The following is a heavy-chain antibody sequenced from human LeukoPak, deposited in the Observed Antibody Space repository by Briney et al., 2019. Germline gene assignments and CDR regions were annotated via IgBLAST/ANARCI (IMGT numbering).Heavy chain of an antibody. J-gene: IGHJ4*02. CDR3: ASGVGSGWYGY. CDR1: GGSISSYY. D-gene: IGHD6-19*01. V-gene: IGHV4-59*01. Sequence: SETLSLTCTDSGGSISSYYWSWIRQPPGKGLEWIGYIYYSGSTNYNPSLKSRVTISVDTSKNQFSLKLSSVTAADTAVYYCASGVGSGWYGYWGQGTLVTVSS. CDR2: IYYSGST.